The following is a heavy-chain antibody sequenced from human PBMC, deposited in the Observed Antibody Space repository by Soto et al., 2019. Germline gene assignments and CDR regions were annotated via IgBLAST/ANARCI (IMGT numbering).Heavy chain of an antibody. CDR2: FDPEDGET. V-gene: IGHV1-24*01. CDR3: ATDLGRLEPSPNYYGMDV. Sequence: QVQLVQSGAEVKKPGASVKVSCKVSGYTLTELSMHWVRQAPGKGLEWMGGFDPEDGETIYAQKFQGGVTMTEDTSTDTAYMELSSLRSEDTAVYYCATDLGRLEPSPNYYGMDVWGQGTTVTVSS. J-gene: IGHJ6*02. CDR1: GYTLTELS. D-gene: IGHD1-1*01.